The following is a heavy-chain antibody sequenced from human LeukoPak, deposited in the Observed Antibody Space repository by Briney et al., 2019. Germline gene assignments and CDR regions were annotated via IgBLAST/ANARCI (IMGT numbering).Heavy chain of an antibody. D-gene: IGHD3-10*01. Sequence: PGGSLRLSCAASGFTFDDYAMHWVRQAPGKGLEWVSGISWNSGSIGYVDSVKGRFTISRDNAKNSLYLQMNSLRAEDTAVYYCARDGSGRVPEMSAPDYWGQGTLVTVSS. V-gene: IGHV3-9*01. CDR1: GFTFDDYA. CDR2: ISWNSGSI. J-gene: IGHJ4*02. CDR3: ARDGSGRVPEMSAPDY.